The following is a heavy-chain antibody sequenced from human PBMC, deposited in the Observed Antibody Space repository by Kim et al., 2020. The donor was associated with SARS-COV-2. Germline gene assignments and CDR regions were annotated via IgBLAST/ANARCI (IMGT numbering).Heavy chain of an antibody. CDR2: T. CDR3: ARRDSWSGDY. Sequence: TYYNPSLKSRVTISVDTAKNQFSLKLSSVTAADTAVYYCARRDSWSGDYWGQGTLVTVSS. J-gene: IGHJ4*02. V-gene: IGHV4-39*01. D-gene: IGHD6-13*01.